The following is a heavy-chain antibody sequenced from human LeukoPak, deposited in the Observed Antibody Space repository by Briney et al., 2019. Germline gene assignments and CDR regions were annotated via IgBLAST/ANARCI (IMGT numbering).Heavy chain of an antibody. CDR2: ISYDGSNK. D-gene: IGHD2/OR15-2a*01. V-gene: IGHV3-30*03. J-gene: IGHJ4*02. Sequence: GRSLRLSCAASGFTFSSYGMHWVRQAPGKGLEWVAVISYDGSNKYYADSVKGRFTISRDNAKNSLYLQMNSLRAEDTAVYYCARGLNSLQNYFDYWGQGTLVTVSS. CDR1: GFTFSSYG. CDR3: ARGLNSLQNYFDY.